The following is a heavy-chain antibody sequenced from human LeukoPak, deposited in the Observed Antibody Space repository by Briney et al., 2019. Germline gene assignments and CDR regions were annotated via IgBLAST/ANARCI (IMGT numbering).Heavy chain of an antibody. J-gene: IGHJ5*02. CDR3: ARDIVAARRDNRFDP. V-gene: IGHV1-18*01. D-gene: IGHD6-6*01. Sequence: ASVKVSCKASGYTFTSYGISWVRQAPGQGLEWMGWISAYNGNTNYAQKLQGRVTMTTDTSTSTAYIELRSLRSDDTAVYYCARDIVAARRDNRFDPWGQGTLVTVSS. CDR1: GYTFTSYG. CDR2: ISAYNGNT.